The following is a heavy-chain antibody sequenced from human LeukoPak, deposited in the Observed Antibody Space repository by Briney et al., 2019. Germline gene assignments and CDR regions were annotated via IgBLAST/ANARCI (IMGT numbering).Heavy chain of an antibody. CDR2: INHSGST. CDR1: GGSFSGYY. CDR3: ARGRESTED. Sequence: SETLSLTCAVYGGSFSGYYWSWIRQPPGKGLERIGEINHSGSTNYNPSLKSRVTRSVDTSKNQFSLKLSSVTAADTAVYYCARGRESTEDWGQGTLVTVSS. D-gene: IGHD4-17*01. V-gene: IGHV4-34*01. J-gene: IGHJ4*02.